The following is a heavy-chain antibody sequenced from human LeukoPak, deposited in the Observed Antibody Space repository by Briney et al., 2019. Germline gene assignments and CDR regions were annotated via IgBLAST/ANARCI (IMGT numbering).Heavy chain of an antibody. V-gene: IGHV4-30-4*01. Sequence: SETLPLTCTVSGGSISSGDYYWSWIRQPPGKGLEWIGYIYYSGSTYYNPSLKSRVTISVDTSKNQFSLKLSSVTAADTAVYYYARDQGDGYPYYFDYWGQGTLVTVSS. CDR3: ARDQGDGYPYYFDY. J-gene: IGHJ4*02. CDR1: GGSISSGDYY. D-gene: IGHD5-24*01. CDR2: IYYSGST.